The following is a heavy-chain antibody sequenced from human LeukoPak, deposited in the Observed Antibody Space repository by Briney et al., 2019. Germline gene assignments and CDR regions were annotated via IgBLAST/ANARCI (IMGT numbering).Heavy chain of an antibody. CDR2: ISVSGTI. J-gene: IGHJ6*03. CDR1: GFRFGGYS. V-gene: IGHV3-48*04. Sequence: HAGGSLRLSCAASGFRFGGYSIHWVRQAPGKGLEWLSYISVSGTIHADSVMGRVTVSRDNAKNSLYLQMNSLRAEDTAVSYCARIRGSTLPISYMDVWGKGTTVTVSS. CDR3: ARIRGSTLPISYMDV. D-gene: IGHD6-13*01.